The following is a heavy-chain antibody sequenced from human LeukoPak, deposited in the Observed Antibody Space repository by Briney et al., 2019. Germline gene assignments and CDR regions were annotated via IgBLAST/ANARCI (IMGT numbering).Heavy chain of an antibody. V-gene: IGHV4-61*02. CDR1: GGSISGGSYY. Sequence: SQTLSLTCTVSGGSISGGSYYWSWIRQPAGKGLEWIGRIYTSGSTNYNPSLKSRVTISVDTSKNQFSLKLSSVTAADTAVYYCARGGGGSGPFWGQGTLVTVSS. CDR2: IYTSGST. CDR3: ARGGGGSGPF. J-gene: IGHJ4*02. D-gene: IGHD2-15*01.